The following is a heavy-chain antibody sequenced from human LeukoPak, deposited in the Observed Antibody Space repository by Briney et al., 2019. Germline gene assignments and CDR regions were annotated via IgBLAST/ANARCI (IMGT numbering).Heavy chain of an antibody. J-gene: IGHJ2*01. Sequence: PGGSLRLSCAASGFTFSSYAMHWVRQAPGKGLEWVTIISYDGSNKYYADSVKGRFTISRDNSKNTLYLQMNNLRVKDTAVYYCARDRYCGGDCYYWHFDLWGRGTLVTVSS. V-gene: IGHV3-30-3*01. D-gene: IGHD2-21*02. CDR1: GFTFSSYA. CDR2: ISYDGSNK. CDR3: ARDRYCGGDCYYWHFDL.